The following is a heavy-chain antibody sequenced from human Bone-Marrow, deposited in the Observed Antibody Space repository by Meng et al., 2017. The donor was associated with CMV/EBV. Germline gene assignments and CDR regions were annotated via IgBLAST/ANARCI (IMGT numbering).Heavy chain of an antibody. CDR2: FCYSGTT. CDR3: ARDLAAAGIHWFDP. J-gene: IGHJ5*02. CDR1: GGSINTDHYC. Sequence: ESLKISCTVSGGSINTDHYCWGWIRQPPGKGLEWIGNFCYSGTTSYNPSLNSRVSMSVDTSKSRFSLTLRSVTAADTAVYYCARDLAAAGIHWFDPWGQGTLVTASS. V-gene: IGHV4-39*02. D-gene: IGHD6-13*01.